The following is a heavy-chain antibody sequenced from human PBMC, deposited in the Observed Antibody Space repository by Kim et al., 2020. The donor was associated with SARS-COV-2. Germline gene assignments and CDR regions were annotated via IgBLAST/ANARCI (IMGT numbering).Heavy chain of an antibody. V-gene: IGHV3-9*01. J-gene: IGHJ6*02. D-gene: IGHD3-3*01. Sequence: GGSLRLSCAASGFTFDDYAMHWVRQAPGKGLEWVSGISWNSGSIGYADSVKGRFTISRDNAKNSLYLQMNSLRAEDTALYYCAKDMEGVAGVASRGYYYYGMDVWGQGTTVTVSS. CDR1: GFTFDDYA. CDR3: AKDMEGVAGVASRGYYYYGMDV. CDR2: ISWNSGSI.